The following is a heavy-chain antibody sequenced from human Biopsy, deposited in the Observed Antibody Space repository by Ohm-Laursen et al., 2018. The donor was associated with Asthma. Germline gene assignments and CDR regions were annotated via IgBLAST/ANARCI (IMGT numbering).Heavy chain of an antibody. CDR2: ISVYNGNT. CDR3: ARAVDYSHYYGIDV. D-gene: IGHD3-10*01. CDR1: GYTFNSAG. J-gene: IGHJ6*02. V-gene: IGHV1-18*01. Sequence: GSSVQVSCQSSGYTFNSAGITWVRQAPGQGLEWMGWISVYNGNTKVAQKLQDRVTMITDTSTSTAYMELRSLRSDVTAVYFCARAVDYSHYYGIDVWGQGTTVTVS.